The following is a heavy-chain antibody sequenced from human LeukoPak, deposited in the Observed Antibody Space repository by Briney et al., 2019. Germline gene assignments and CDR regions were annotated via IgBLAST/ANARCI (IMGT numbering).Heavy chain of an antibody. CDR2: IIQDGSEK. Sequence: PGGSLRLSCAASGFTSSDYWMSWVRQAPGKGLEWVAKIIQDGSEKYYVDSVKGRFTISRDNAKNSLYLQMNSLRAEDTAVYYCARDSPGIMIFGVVTPNGGQGTLVTVSS. V-gene: IGHV3-7*05. CDR1: GFTSSDYW. J-gene: IGHJ4*02. CDR3: ARDSPGIMIFGVVTPN. D-gene: IGHD3-3*01.